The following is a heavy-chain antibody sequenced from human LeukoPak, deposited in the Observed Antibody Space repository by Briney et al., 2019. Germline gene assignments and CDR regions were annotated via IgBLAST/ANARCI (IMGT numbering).Heavy chain of an antibody. D-gene: IGHD2-15*01. CDR1: GYTFTRYC. CDR3: ASVSVVGYCGGGSCYSRWFDR. V-gene: IGHV1-18*01. J-gene: IGHJ5*02. Sequence: ASVKVSCKASGYTFTRYCIRWVRQAPGKGLEWMGCINAYNGNTNYAQKLQGRVTMTTDTSMSTAYMELRSLRSEDTAVYYCASVSVVGYCGGGSCYSRWFDRWGQGTLVIVPS. CDR2: INAYNGNT.